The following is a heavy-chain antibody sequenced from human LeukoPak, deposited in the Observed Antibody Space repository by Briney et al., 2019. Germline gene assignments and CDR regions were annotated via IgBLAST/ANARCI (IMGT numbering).Heavy chain of an antibody. CDR1: GFTIGPYA. Sequence: GGSLRLSCAAPGFTIGPYAMYWVRQGPGRGLEWVSVIKADGSGTFYADSVRGRFTTSRDNSKNSLYLQMNSLTSEDTALYYCATWAFYHNLDVWGQGTTVIVSS. CDR3: ATWAFYHNLDV. CDR2: IKADGSGT. V-gene: IGHV3-43*02. J-gene: IGHJ6*02. D-gene: IGHD2/OR15-2a*01.